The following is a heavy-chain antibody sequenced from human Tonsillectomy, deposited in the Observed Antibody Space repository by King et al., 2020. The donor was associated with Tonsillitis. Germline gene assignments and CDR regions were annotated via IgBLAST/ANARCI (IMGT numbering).Heavy chain of an antibody. CDR3: AGSSGRIIGGYYGMDV. CDR1: GGAISSPGYY. J-gene: IGHJ6*02. Sequence: LQLQESGPGLVKPSETLSLTCTVSGGAISSPGYYWGWIRQPPGKGLEWIGSIYYSGSTYYNPSLKSRVTISVDTSKNQFSLQLTSVTAADTAVYYCAGSSGRIIGGYYGMDVWGQGTTVTVSS. V-gene: IGHV4-39*01. CDR2: IYYSGST. D-gene: IGHD3-10*01.